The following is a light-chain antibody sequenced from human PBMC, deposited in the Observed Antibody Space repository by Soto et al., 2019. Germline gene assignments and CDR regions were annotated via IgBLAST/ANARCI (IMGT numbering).Light chain of an antibody. V-gene: IGKV1-39*01. CDR2: AAS. Sequence: DIQMTQSPSSLSASVGDRVTITCRASQSISSYLNWYQQKPGKAPKLLIYAASSLQSGVPSRFSGSGSGTDFPLPISSLHPEDFATYYCQQSYSTPATFARGPKLEIK. CDR3: QQSYSTPAT. J-gene: IGKJ2*01. CDR1: QSISSY.